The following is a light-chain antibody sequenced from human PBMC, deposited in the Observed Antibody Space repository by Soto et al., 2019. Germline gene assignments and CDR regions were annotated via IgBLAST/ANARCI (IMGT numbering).Light chain of an antibody. CDR1: SSDVGGYNY. Sequence: ALTQPASVSGSPGQSITISCTGTSSDVGGYNYVSWYQQHPGKAPKFMIYDVSNRPSGVSNRFSGSKSGNTASLTISGLQAEDEADYYCSSYTSGSTWVFGGGTKLTVL. V-gene: IGLV2-14*01. CDR2: DVS. CDR3: SSYTSGSTWV. J-gene: IGLJ3*02.